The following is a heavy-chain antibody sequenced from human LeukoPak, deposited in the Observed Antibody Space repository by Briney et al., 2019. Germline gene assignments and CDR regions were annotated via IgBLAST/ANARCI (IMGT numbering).Heavy chain of an antibody. Sequence: ASVKVSCKASGYTFTSYGISWVRQAPGQGLEWMGWISAYNGNTNYAQKLQGRVTMTTDTSTSTAYMELRSLRSDDTAVYYCARGPGGYNAKKRASLDYWGQGTLVTVSS. V-gene: IGHV1-18*01. J-gene: IGHJ4*02. D-gene: IGHD5-24*01. CDR2: ISAYNGNT. CDR1: GYTFTSYG. CDR3: ARGPGGYNAKKRASLDY.